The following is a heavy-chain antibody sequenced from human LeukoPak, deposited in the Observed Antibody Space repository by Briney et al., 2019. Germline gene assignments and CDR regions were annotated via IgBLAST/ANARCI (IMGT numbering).Heavy chain of an antibody. J-gene: IGHJ4*02. CDR1: GFTVSSNY. V-gene: IGHV3-66*02. CDR3: ARERAAAGPSYFDY. D-gene: IGHD6-13*01. CDR2: IYSGGST. Sequence: PGGSLRLSCAASGFTVSSNYMGWVRQAPGKGLEWVSVIYSGGSTYYADSVKGRFTISRDNSKNTLYLQMNSLRAEDTAVYYCARERAAAGPSYFDYWGQATLVTVSS.